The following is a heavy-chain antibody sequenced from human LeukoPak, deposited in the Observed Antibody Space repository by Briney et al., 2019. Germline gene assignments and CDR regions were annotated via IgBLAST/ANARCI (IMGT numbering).Heavy chain of an antibody. D-gene: IGHD6-19*01. J-gene: IGHJ6*02. CDR2: INPNSGGT. CDR3: AQQWLVRDGMDG. V-gene: IGHV1-2*02. CDR1: GYTFTGYY. Sequence: ASVKVSCKASGYTFTGYYMHWVRQAPGQGLEWMGWINPNSGGTNYAQKFQGRVTMTRDTSISTAYMELSRLRSDDTAVYYCAQQWLVRDGMDGWGQGTTVTVSS.